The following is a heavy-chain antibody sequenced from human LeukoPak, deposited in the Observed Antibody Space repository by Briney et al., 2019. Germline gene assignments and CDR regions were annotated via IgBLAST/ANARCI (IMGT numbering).Heavy chain of an antibody. J-gene: IGHJ4*02. Sequence: PGGSLRLSCAASGFTFSSYAMSWVRQAPGKGLEWVSAISGSGGSTYYADSVKGRFTISRDNSKNTLYLQMNSLRAEDTAVYYCAIGYCGSTSCSPDYYFDYWGQGALVTVSS. D-gene: IGHD2-2*01. V-gene: IGHV3-23*01. CDR3: AIGYCGSTSCSPDYYFDY. CDR1: GFTFSSYA. CDR2: ISGSGGST.